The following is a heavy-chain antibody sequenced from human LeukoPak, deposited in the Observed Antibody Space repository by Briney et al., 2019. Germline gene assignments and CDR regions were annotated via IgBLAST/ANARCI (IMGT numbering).Heavy chain of an antibody. J-gene: IGHJ6*02. D-gene: IGHD5-24*01. CDR1: GGSISSYY. CDR2: IYYSGST. Sequence: SETLSLTCTVSGGSISSYYWSWIRQPPGKGLEWIGYIYYSGSTNYNPSLKSRVTISVDTSKNQFSLKLSSVTAADTAVYYCARDDRDGYNVYGMDVWGQGTTVTVSS. V-gene: IGHV4-59*12. CDR3: ARDDRDGYNVYGMDV.